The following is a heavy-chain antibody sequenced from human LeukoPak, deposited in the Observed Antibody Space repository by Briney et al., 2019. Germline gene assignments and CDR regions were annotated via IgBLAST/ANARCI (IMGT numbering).Heavy chain of an antibody. CDR2: INHSGST. CDR3: ARDRAVRGLKGYYFDY. CDR1: GGSFSGYY. J-gene: IGHJ4*02. Sequence: SETLSLTCAVYGGSFSGYYWSWIRQPPGKGLEWIGEINHSGSTNYNPSLKSRVTISVGTSKNQFSLKLSSVTAADTAVYYCARDRAVRGLKGYYFDYWGQGIQVIVSS. V-gene: IGHV4-34*01. D-gene: IGHD3-10*01.